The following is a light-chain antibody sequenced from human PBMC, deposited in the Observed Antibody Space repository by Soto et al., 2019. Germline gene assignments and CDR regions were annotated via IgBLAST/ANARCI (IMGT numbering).Light chain of an antibody. V-gene: IGLV2-14*01. J-gene: IGLJ1*01. CDR2: DVS. Sequence: QSVLTQPASVSGSPGQSITIPSPGPGRDVGGYNYVSWYQPHPGKAPKLMIYDVSNRPSGVSNRFSGSKSGNTASLTISGLQAEDEADYYCSSYTSSSTVYVFGTGTKVTVL. CDR1: GRDVGGYNY. CDR3: SSYTSSSTVYV.